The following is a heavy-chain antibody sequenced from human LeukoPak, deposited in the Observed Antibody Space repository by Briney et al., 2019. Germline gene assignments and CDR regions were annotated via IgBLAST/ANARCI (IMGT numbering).Heavy chain of an antibody. V-gene: IGHV1-69*13. D-gene: IGHD3-9*01. Sequence: GASVKVSCKASGGTFSSYAISWVRQAPGQGLEWMGGIIPIFGTANYAQKFQGRVTITADESTSTAYMELSSLRSEDTAVYYCARAYYDILTGYLGGDWFDPGAREPWSPSPQ. J-gene: IGHJ5*02. CDR3: ARAYYDILTGYLGGDWFDP. CDR1: GGTFSSYA. CDR2: IIPIFGTA.